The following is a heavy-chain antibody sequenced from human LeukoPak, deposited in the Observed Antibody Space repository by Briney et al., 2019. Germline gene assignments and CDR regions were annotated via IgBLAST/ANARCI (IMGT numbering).Heavy chain of an antibody. D-gene: IGHD3-22*01. J-gene: IGHJ5*02. CDR3: ARHRENSYESSHMGFDP. CDR2: ISATGRT. Sequence: PSETLSLTCVVSGASISRHYWSWIRQPPGKGLEWIGYISATGRTNYKPALKSRVTISADTSNNQFSLRLTSVTAADTAVYYCARHRENSYESSHMGFDPWGPGTLVTVSS. V-gene: IGHV4-4*09. CDR1: GASISRHY.